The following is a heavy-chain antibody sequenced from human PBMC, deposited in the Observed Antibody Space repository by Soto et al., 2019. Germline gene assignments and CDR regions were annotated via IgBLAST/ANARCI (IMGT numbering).Heavy chain of an antibody. CDR1: GGSFSGYY. V-gene: IGHV4-34*01. CDR2: INHSGST. J-gene: IGHJ3*02. Sequence: SETLSLTCAVYGGSFSGYYWSWIRQPPGKGLEWIGEINHSGSTNYNPSLKSRVTISVDTSKNQFSLKLSSVTAADTAVYYCARDTSPLGYCSGGSCYVAFDIWGQGTMVTVSS. CDR3: ARDTSPLGYCSGGSCYVAFDI. D-gene: IGHD2-15*01.